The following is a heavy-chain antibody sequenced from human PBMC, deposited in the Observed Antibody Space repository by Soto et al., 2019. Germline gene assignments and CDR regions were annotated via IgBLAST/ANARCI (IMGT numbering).Heavy chain of an antibody. D-gene: IGHD1-1*01. CDR2: MNPNTGNS. V-gene: IGHV1-8*01. Sequence: ASVKVSCKASGYTFTSYDIYRVRQATGQGLEGMGWMNPNTGNSGYAQKFQGRVTMTSDTSISTAHMELSSLRSEDTAVYYCARRAETNGWNGFGADKYYFDFWGQGTLVTVSS. J-gene: IGHJ4*02. CDR1: GYTFTSYD. CDR3: ARRAETNGWNGFGADKYYFDF.